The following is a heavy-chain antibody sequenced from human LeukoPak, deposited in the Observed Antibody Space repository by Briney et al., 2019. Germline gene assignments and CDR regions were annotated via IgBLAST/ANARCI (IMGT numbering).Heavy chain of an antibody. D-gene: IGHD1-20*01. CDR1: GGTFSSYA. J-gene: IGHJ4*02. CDR3: ARAPPSKYNWDPFDY. CDR2: INPSGGST. Sequence: ASVKVSCKASGGTFSSYAISWVRQAPGQGLEWMGIINPSGGSTSYAQKFQGRVTMTRDTSTSTVYMELSSLRSEDTAVYYCARAPPSKYNWDPFDYWGQGTLVTVSS. V-gene: IGHV1-46*01.